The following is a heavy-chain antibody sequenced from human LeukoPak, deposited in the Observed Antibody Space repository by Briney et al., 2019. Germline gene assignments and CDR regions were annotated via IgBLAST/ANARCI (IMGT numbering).Heavy chain of an antibody. D-gene: IGHD2-15*01. Sequence: PSETLSLTCTVSGGSVSPYFWSWIRQSPGKGLDGIGYIHASGRTKYNPSLESRVSISIDTSKNHFSLTLRSVTAADTAVYYCARLLRWSEDGFDVWGQGTVVAISS. CDR2: IHASGRT. CDR3: ARLLRWSEDGFDV. CDR1: GGSVSPYF. V-gene: IGHV4-4*09. J-gene: IGHJ3*01.